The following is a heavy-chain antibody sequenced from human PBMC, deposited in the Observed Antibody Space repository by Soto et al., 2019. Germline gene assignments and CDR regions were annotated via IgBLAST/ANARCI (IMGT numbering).Heavy chain of an antibody. CDR1: GFTFSSYG. CDR3: AKEVYYDIFTGYVIPQDS. D-gene: IGHD3-9*01. Sequence: QVQLVESGGGVVQPGRSLRLSCAASGFTFSSYGMHWVRQAPGKGLEWVAVISDYGSNQYYADSVKGRITISRDNSKNTLYLQMNSLRAEDTAVYYCAKEVYYDIFTGYVIPQDSLGQGNLVTVSS. CDR2: ISDYGSNQ. J-gene: IGHJ4*02. V-gene: IGHV3-30*18.